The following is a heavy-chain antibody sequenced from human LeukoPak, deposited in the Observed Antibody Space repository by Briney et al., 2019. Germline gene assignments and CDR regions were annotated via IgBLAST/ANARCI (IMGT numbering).Heavy chain of an antibody. J-gene: IGHJ6*03. CDR3: ARDIINFFYMDV. V-gene: IGHV4-39*07. CDR2: ILYSGSS. CDR1: GGSISSSSYY. Sequence: SETLSLTCTVSGGSISSSSYYWGWIRQPPGKGLEWIGSILYSGSSYYNPSLWSRVTISVDTSKNQFSLKLSSVTAADTAVYYCARDIINFFYMDVWGKGTTVTVSS. D-gene: IGHD1-14*01.